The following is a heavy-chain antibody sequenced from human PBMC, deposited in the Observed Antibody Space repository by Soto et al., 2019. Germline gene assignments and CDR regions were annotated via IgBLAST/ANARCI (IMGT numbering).Heavy chain of an antibody. CDR2: FIPILGIA. J-gene: IGHJ5*02. D-gene: IGHD2-15*01. V-gene: IGHV1-69*08. Sequence: QVQLVQSGAEVKKPGSSVKVSCKASGGTFSSYTISWVRQAPGQGLEWMGRFIPILGIAHYAQKFQGRVTITADKSTSTAYMELSSLSSEDTAVYYCARDQQYCSGGSCYYAVRVPWFAPWGQGTLVTVSS. CDR1: GGTFSSYT. CDR3: ARDQQYCSGGSCYYAVRVPWFAP.